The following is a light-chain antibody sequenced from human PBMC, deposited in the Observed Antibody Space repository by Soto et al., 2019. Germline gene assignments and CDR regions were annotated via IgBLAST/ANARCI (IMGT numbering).Light chain of an antibody. CDR3: QQYSTYPLT. V-gene: IGKV1-17*01. J-gene: IGKJ5*01. CDR1: QGIRND. CDR2: KAS. Sequence: DIEMTQSPSSLSSSLGDRVTITCRASQGIRNDLGWYQQKPGKAPKLLIYKASNLESGLPSRFTGSGSGTELKLTISRLQSDDFATYYCQQYSTYPLTFGQGTRLEIK.